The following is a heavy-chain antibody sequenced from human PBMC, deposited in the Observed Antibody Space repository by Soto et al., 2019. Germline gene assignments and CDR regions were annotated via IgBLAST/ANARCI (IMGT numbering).Heavy chain of an antibody. CDR2: ISAYNGNT. D-gene: IGHD6-19*01. J-gene: IGHJ6*02. Sequence: ASVKVSCKASGYTFTSYGISWVRQAPGQGLEWMGWISAYNGNTNYAQKLQGRVTMTTDTSTSTAYMELRSLRSDDTAVYYCARDQAIYSSGWYPPDHYYYYYAMDVWGQGTTVTVSS. CDR1: GYTFTSYG. CDR3: ARDQAIYSSGWYPPDHYYYYYAMDV. V-gene: IGHV1-18*01.